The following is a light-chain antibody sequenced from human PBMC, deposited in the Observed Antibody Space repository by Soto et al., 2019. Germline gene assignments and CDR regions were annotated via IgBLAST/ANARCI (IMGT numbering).Light chain of an antibody. CDR1: QSVSSNY. V-gene: IGKV3-20*01. Sequence: EIVLTQSPGTLSLSPGDRATLSCRASQSVSSNYLAWYQQKPGQAPRLLIYVASIRATGIPDRFSGSGSGADFTLTIRRLEPEDFAVYYCQQYGSSPRTFGQGTTVESK. CDR2: VAS. CDR3: QQYGSSPRT. J-gene: IGKJ1*01.